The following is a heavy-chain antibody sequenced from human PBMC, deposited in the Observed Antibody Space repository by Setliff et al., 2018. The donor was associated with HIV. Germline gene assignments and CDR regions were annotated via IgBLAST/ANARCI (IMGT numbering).Heavy chain of an antibody. J-gene: IGHJ5*02. CDR1: GLTFRSAW. D-gene: IGHD6-19*01. CDR3: AREGGSSGHAGFFGP. CDR2: IKSEAFGGTP. V-gene: IGHV3-15*01. Sequence: PGGSLRLSCSASGLTFRSAWMSWVRRAPGKGLEWVGRIKSEAFGGTPGYPAPLKGRFTISRDDSKDTVYLQIDSLKTEDTAVYYCAREGGSSGHAGFFGPWGQGTLVTVSS.